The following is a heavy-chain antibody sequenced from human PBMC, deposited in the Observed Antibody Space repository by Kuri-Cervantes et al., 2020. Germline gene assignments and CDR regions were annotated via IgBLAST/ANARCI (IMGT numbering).Heavy chain of an antibody. D-gene: IGHD3-9*01. V-gene: IGHV1-46*01. CDR1: GYTFTSYY. J-gene: IGHJ6*03. Sequence: ASVKVSCKASGYTFTSYYMHWVRQAPGQGLEWMGIINPSGGSTSYVQKFQGRVTMTRDTSTSTVYMELSNLRSEDTAVYYCASSVLRYFDWSKSYYYMDVWGKGTTVTVSS. CDR3: ASSVLRYFDWSKSYYYMDV. CDR2: INPSGGST.